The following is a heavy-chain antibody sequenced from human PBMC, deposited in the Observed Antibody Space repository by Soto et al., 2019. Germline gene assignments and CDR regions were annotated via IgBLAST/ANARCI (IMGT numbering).Heavy chain of an antibody. CDR1: GGTFSSYA. Sequence: GASVKVSCKASGGTFSSYAISWVRQAPGQGLEWMGGIIPIFGTANYAQKFQGRVTXTXXXXXSXXXMXLSSXRSEDTAVYFCARVPSPFDFYYAMDVWGQGTTVTVSS. CDR3: ARVPSPFDFYYAMDV. D-gene: IGHD3-16*01. V-gene: IGHV1-69*13. CDR2: IIPIFGTA. J-gene: IGHJ6*02.